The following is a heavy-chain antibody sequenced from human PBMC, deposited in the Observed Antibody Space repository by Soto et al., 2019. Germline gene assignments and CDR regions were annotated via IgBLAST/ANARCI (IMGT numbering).Heavy chain of an antibody. CDR2: ISNDGSST. V-gene: IGHV3-74*01. Sequence: GALRLSCAASGFTFDDYAMHWVRHAPGKGLMWVSRISNDGSSTTYADSVKGRFTISRDNARNTLYLQMNSLRADDTAVYFCARDPDSRGYSVSNLWGQGAQVTVSS. J-gene: IGHJ5*02. D-gene: IGHD3-22*01. CDR1: GFTFDDYA. CDR3: ARDPDSRGYSVSNL.